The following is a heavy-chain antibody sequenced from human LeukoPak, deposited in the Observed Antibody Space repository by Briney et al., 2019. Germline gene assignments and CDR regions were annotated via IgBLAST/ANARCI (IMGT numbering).Heavy chain of an antibody. CDR3: AKENRYDYVWGTYRPNDY. CDR2: IRSDGSNK. V-gene: IGHV3-30*02. J-gene: IGHJ4*02. CDR1: GFTFSNFG. Sequence: GGSLRLSCAASGFTFSNFGMYWVRQAPGKGLEWVAFIRSDGSNKYYADSVKGRFTISRDNSKNTLYLQMNSLRAEDTAAYYCAKENRYDYVWGTYRPNDYWGQGTLVTVSS. D-gene: IGHD3-16*02.